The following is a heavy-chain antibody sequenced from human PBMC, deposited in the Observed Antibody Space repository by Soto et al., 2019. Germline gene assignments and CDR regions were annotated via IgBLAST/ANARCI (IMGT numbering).Heavy chain of an antibody. CDR3: ARGALGSNWNYATFDY. Sequence: SETLSLTCTVSGGSISSGGYYWSWIRQHPGKGLEWIGYIYYSGSTYYNPSLKSRVTISVDTSKNQFSLKLSSVTAADTAVYYCARGALGSNWNYATFDYWGQGTLVTVSS. J-gene: IGHJ4*02. CDR2: IYYSGST. D-gene: IGHD1-7*01. V-gene: IGHV4-31*03. CDR1: GGSISSGGYY.